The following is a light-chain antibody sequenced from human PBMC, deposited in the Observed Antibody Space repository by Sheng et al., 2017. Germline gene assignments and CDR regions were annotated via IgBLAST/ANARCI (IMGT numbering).Light chain of an antibody. Sequence: DIRLTQSPSSLSASVGDRVTITCQASEDISGFLNWYQHRPGRSPKLPYLRCIPSCRQGSSSRFTASASETEFTLPSSAACSPNDSATYYCQQFHTMPYNFGPGDRSWRS. CDR2: CI. V-gene: IGKV1-33*01. J-gene: IGKJ2*01. CDR1: EDISGF. CDR3: QQFHTMPYN.